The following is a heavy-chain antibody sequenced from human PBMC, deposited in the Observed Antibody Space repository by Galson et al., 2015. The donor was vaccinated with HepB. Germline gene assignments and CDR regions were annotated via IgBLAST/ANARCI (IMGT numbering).Heavy chain of an antibody. CDR3: ARDRGDGYNYEGYYYYGMDV. CDR2: ISAYNGNT. CDR1: GYTFTSYG. D-gene: IGHD5-24*01. J-gene: IGHJ6*02. Sequence: SVKVSCKASGYTFTSYGISWVRQAPGQGLEWMGWISAYNGNTNYAQKLQGRVTMTTDTSTSTAYMELRSLRSDDTAVYYCARDRGDGYNYEGYYYYGMDVWGQGTTVTVSS. V-gene: IGHV1-18*04.